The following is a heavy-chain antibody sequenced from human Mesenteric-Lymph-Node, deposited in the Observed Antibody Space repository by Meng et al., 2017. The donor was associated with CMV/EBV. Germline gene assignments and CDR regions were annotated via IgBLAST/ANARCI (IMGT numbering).Heavy chain of an antibody. J-gene: IGHJ4*02. CDR3: ASSRPGEMNY. CDR1: GYTFTDSY. CDR2: INPNSGGT. D-gene: IGHD3-10*01. V-gene: IGHV1-2*02. Sequence: ASVKVSCKASGYTFTDSYMQWIRQAPGQGLEWMGWINPNSGGTNYAQKFQGRVTMTRDTSISTAYMELSRLRSDDTAVYYCASSRPGEMNYWGQGTLVTVSS.